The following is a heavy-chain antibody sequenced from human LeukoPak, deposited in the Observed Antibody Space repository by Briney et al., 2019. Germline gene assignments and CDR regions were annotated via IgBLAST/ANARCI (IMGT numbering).Heavy chain of an antibody. D-gene: IGHD3-22*01. CDR2: ISAYNGNT. J-gene: IGHJ3*02. V-gene: IGHV1-18*01. CDR3: ARDRRSYDSSRSQAFDI. CDR1: GYTFISYG. Sequence: VASVKVSCKASGYTFISYGISWVRQAPGQGLEWMGCISAYNGNTNYAQKLQGRVTMTTDTSTSTAYMELRSLRSDDTAVYYCARDRRSYDSSRSQAFDIWGQGTMVTVSS.